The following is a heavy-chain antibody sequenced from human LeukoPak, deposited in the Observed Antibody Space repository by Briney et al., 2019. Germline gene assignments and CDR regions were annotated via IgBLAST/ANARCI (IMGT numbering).Heavy chain of an antibody. CDR3: ARDSASWYWDFDY. CDR1: GYTFTGYY. Sequence: ASVQVSCQASGYTFTGYYMHWVRQAPGQGLEWMGWINPNSGGTNYAQKFQGRVTMTRDTSISTAYMELSRLRSDDTAVYYCARDSASWYWDFDYWGQGTLVTVSS. D-gene: IGHD6-13*01. J-gene: IGHJ4*02. CDR2: INPNSGGT. V-gene: IGHV1-2*02.